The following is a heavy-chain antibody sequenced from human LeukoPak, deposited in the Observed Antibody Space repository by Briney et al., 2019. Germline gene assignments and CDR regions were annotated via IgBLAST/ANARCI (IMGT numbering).Heavy chain of an antibody. CDR3: ARHSWEYYYYYGMDV. CDR2: MYYSGST. D-gene: IGHD1-26*01. Sequence: PSETLSLTCTVSGDSISSYYWSWIRQSPGKGLEWIGYMYYSGSTNYNPSLKSRVTISVDTSKSHFSLKLTSVTAADTAVYYCARHSWEYYYYYGMDVWGQGTTVTVSS. V-gene: IGHV4-59*08. CDR1: GDSISSYY. J-gene: IGHJ6*02.